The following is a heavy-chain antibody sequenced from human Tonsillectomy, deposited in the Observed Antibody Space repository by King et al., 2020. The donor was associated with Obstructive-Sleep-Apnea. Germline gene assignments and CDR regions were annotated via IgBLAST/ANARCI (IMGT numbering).Heavy chain of an antibody. Sequence: VQLVESGGGLVQPGGSLKLSCAASGFTFSGSAMHWVRQASGKGLEGVGRIRSKANSYATAYAASVKGRFTISRDDSKNTAYLQMNSLKTEDTAVYYCTRVPEGNWFDPWGQGTLVTVSS. J-gene: IGHJ5*02. V-gene: IGHV3-73*02. CDR3: TRVPEGNWFDP. CDR2: IRSKANSYAT. CDR1: GFTFSGSA.